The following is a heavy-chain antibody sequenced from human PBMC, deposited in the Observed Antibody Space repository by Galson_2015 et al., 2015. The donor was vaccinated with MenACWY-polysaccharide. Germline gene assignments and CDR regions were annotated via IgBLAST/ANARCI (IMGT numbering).Heavy chain of an antibody. Sequence: SVKVSCKASGYTFSTYDITWVRQAPGQGLEWMGWIGAYNGKTNYAQKLQGRVTMTTDTSTSTAYMELRSLRSDDTAVYYCARENVLLWSTRWFDPWVQGTLVTVSS. CDR2: IGAYNGKT. D-gene: IGHD3-10*01. V-gene: IGHV1-18*04. CDR3: ARENVLLWSTRWFDP. CDR1: GYTFSTYD. J-gene: IGHJ5*02.